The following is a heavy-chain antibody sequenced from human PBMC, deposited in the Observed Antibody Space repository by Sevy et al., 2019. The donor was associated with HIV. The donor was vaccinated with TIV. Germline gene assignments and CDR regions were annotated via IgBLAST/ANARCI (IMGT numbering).Heavy chain of an antibody. J-gene: IGHJ4*02. Sequence: SETLSLTCTVSGGPITSLYWNWIRQPPGKGLEWIANIYYNGHINYNPSLKSQVTLSLDTSKNQFSLRLSSVTAADTAMYYCAGENAWGRGYSWGQGTLVTVSS. CDR2: IYYNGHI. CDR3: AGENAWGRGYS. D-gene: IGHD1-26*01. V-gene: IGHV4-59*08. CDR1: GGPITSLY.